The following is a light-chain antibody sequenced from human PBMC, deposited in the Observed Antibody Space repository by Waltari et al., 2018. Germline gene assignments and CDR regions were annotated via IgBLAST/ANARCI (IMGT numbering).Light chain of an antibody. CDR2: AAT. CDR1: QNIRNF. V-gene: IGKV1-39*01. Sequence: DIQMTQSPSSLSASVGDRVTITCRASQNIRNFLNWYQQKPGKAPRLLIYAATTLQTGVPARFSGNRSGTDFTLTIRDLQPEDFATYSCQQSYSTPYTFGQVTKMEI. J-gene: IGKJ2*01. CDR3: QQSYSTPYT.